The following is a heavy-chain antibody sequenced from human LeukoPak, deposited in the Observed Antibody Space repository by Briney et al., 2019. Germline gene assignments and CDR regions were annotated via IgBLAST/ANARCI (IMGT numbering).Heavy chain of an antibody. CDR1: GGTFSSYA. V-gene: IGHV1-69*13. Sequence: ETSVKVSCKASGGTFSSYAISWVRQAPGQGLEWMGGIIPIFGTANYAQKFQGRVTITADESTSTAYMELSSLRSEDTAVYYCASDNEYSCGPGPFDYWGQGTLVTVSS. CDR2: IIPIFGTA. D-gene: IGHD5-18*01. J-gene: IGHJ4*02. CDR3: ASDNEYSCGPGPFDY.